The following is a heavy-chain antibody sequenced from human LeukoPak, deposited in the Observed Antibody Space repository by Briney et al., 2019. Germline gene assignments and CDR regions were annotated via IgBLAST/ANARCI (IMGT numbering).Heavy chain of an antibody. J-gene: IGHJ6*03. CDR3: ARGTWATLYYYYMDV. V-gene: IGHV3-74*01. Sequence: GGSLRLSCAASGFTFSSYCMHWVRQAPGKGLVWVSRINSDGSSTSYADSVKGRFTISRDNAKNTLYLQMNSLRAEYTAVYYCARGTWATLYYYYMDVWGKGTTVTVSS. CDR2: INSDGSST. CDR1: GFTFSSYC. D-gene: IGHD5-24*01.